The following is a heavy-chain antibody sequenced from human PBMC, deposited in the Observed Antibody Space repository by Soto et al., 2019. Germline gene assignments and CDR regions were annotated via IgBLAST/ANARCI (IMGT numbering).Heavy chain of an antibody. CDR2: IFHSGIT. V-gene: IGHV4-4*02. CDR3: ARGGDDVSGGAFDL. J-gene: IGHJ3*01. D-gene: IGHD2-21*01. Sequence: QVQLQESGPGLVKPSGTLSLTCDVSIGYISTSSWWSWVRQPPGKGLEWIGDIFHSGITNYKPSPKSRVTMSVDKSKSQFSLTMHYVTAADTAVYFCARGGDDVSGGAFDLWGQGTMVTVSA. CDR1: IGYISTSSW.